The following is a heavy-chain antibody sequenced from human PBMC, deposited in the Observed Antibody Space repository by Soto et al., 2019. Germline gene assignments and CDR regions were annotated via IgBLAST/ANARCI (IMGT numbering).Heavy chain of an antibody. J-gene: IGHJ4*02. CDR1: GGSISSGGYY. CDR3: ARDQSSSSLPDY. V-gene: IGHV4-31*03. D-gene: IGHD6-13*01. Sequence: QVQLQESGPGLVKPSQTLSLTCTVSGGSISSGGYYWSWIRQHPGKGLEWIGYIYYSGSTYYNPSLKSRVTISEDTSKNQFSLKLSSVTAADTAVYYCARDQSSSSLPDYWGQGTLVTVSS. CDR2: IYYSGST.